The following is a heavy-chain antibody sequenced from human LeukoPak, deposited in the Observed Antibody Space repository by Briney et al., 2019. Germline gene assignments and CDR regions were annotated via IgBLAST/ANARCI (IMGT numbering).Heavy chain of an antibody. D-gene: IGHD3-3*01. J-gene: IGHJ6*02. Sequence: ASVKVSCKASGYTFTGYYMHWVRQAPGQGLEWMGWINPNSGGTNYAQKFQGRVTMSRDTSISTAYMELSRLRSDDTAVYYCARERKESYYDFWSGYSDGMDVWGQGTTVTVSS. V-gene: IGHV1-2*02. CDR3: ARERKESYYDFWSGYSDGMDV. CDR2: INPNSGGT. CDR1: GYTFTGYY.